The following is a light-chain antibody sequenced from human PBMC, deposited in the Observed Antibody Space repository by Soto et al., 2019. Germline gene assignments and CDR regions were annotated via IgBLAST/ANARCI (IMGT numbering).Light chain of an antibody. V-gene: IGLV2-23*01. CDR3: CSYAGSRTYV. J-gene: IGLJ1*01. CDR2: EDS. Sequence: QSALTQPASVSGSPGQSITISCTGTSSDVGSYNLVSWYQQYPGTAPKLMIYEDSKRPSGVSNRFSGSKSGNTASLTISGLQTEDEADYYCCSYAGSRTYVFGTGTKLTVL. CDR1: SSDVGSYNL.